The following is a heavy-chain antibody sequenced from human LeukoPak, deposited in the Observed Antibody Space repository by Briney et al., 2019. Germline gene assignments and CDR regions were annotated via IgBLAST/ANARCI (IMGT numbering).Heavy chain of an antibody. V-gene: IGHV3-30*18. Sequence: GRSLRLSCAASGFTFSSYGMDWVRQAPGKGLEWVAFISYDGSNKYYADSVKGRFTISRDNSKNTLYLQMNSLRAEDTAVYYCAKGTCSSTSCYSGLYWGQGTLVTVSS. CDR1: GFTFSSYG. J-gene: IGHJ4*02. D-gene: IGHD2-2*01. CDR2: ISYDGSNK. CDR3: AKGTCSSTSCYSGLY.